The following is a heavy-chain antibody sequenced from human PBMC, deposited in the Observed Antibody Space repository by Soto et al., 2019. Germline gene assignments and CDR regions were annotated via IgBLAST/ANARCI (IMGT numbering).Heavy chain of an antibody. CDR2: ISWDSGRI. CDR3: TSDLLVYYYYSSGYTSFDT. V-gene: IGHV3-9*01. D-gene: IGHD3-22*01. J-gene: IGHJ5*02. CDR1: GFTFDDYA. Sequence: GGALRLSCSASGFTFDDYAMYWVRQVPWKCLEGISGISWDSGRIGYADSVKGRFTISRDNAKNSLYLQMNSLRPEDTALYYCTSDLLVYYYYSSGYTSFDTWGQGSLVTISS.